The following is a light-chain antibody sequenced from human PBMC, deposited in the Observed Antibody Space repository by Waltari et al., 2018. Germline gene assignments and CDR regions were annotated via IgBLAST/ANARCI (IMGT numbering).Light chain of an antibody. Sequence: SVLPQPPSASGTPGPSVTISRSGSSPNIGRNYVYWYQPLPGTAPKLLIYRNNQRPSGVPVRFSGSKSGTSASLAISGLRSEDEADYYCAAWDDSLSGRVFGGGTKLTVL. CDR3: AAWDDSLSGRV. CDR1: SPNIGRNY. J-gene: IGLJ3*02. V-gene: IGLV1-47*01. CDR2: RNN.